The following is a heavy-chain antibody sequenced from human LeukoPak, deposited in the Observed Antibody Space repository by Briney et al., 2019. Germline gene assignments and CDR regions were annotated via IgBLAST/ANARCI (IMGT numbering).Heavy chain of an antibody. CDR1: GFTFSSYA. CDR3: ARGVPGAFDI. V-gene: IGHV3-30-3*01. D-gene: IGHD6-6*01. J-gene: IGHJ3*02. CDR2: ISYDGSNK. Sequence: GRSLRLSCAASGFTFSSYAMHWVRQAPGKGLEWVAVISYDGSNKYYADSVKGRFTISRDNSKNTLYLQMNSLRAEDTAVYYCARGVPGAFDIWGQGTMVTVSS.